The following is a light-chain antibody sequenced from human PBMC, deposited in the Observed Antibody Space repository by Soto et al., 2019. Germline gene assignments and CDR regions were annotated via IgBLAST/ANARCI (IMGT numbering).Light chain of an antibody. CDR1: QSISSW. J-gene: IGKJ1*01. CDR2: DAS. V-gene: IGKV1-5*01. CDR3: QQYGSSRWT. Sequence: DIQMTQSPSTLSASVGDRVTITCRASQSISSWLAWYQQKPGKAPKLLIYDASSLESGVPSGFSGSGSGTDFTLTISRLEPEDFAVYYCQQYGSSRWTFGQGTKVDIK.